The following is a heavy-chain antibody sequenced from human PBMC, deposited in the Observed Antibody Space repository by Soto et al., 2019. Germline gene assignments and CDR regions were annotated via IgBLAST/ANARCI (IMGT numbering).Heavy chain of an antibody. V-gene: IGHV1-18*01. CDR2: ISAYNGNT. J-gene: IGHJ4*02. CDR1: GYTFTSYG. Sequence: GASVKVSCKASGYTFTSYGISWVRQAPGQGLEWMGWISAYNGNTNYAQKLQGRVTMTTDTSTSTAYMELRSLRSDDTAVYYCARDDPGIWNPYIWGSYSLDYWGQGTLVTVSS. D-gene: IGHD3-16*01. CDR3: ARDDPGIWNPYIWGSYSLDY.